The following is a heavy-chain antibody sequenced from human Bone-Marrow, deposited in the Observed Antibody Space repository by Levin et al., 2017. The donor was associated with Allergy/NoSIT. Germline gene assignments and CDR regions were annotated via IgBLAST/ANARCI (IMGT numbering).Heavy chain of an antibody. J-gene: IGHJ6*02. CDR2: ISTSSDT. CDR1: GFYFSSYD. D-gene: IGHD3-16*01. Sequence: QPGGSLRLSCAASGFYFSSYDMHWVRQAPGKGLEWVSSISTSSDTDYPVSVKGRFTISRENAKNSLYLHMNSLRAGDTAVYYCARGDSSWGIYGMDVWGRGTTVTV. V-gene: IGHV3-13*01. CDR3: ARGDSSWGIYGMDV.